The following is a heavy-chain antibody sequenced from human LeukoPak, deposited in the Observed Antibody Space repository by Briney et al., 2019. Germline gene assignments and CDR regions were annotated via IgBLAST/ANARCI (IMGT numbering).Heavy chain of an antibody. CDR2: TYYRSKWYN. CDR3: ARDHTYKGQQLVTYYFDY. CDR1: GDSVSSNSAA. Sequence: SQTLSLTCAISGDSVSSNSAAWNWIRQSPSRGLEWLGRTYYRSKWYNDYAVSVKSRITINPDTSKNQFSLQLNSVTPEDTAVYYSARDHTYKGQQLVTYYFDYWGQGTLVTVSS. J-gene: IGHJ4*02. D-gene: IGHD6-13*01. V-gene: IGHV6-1*01.